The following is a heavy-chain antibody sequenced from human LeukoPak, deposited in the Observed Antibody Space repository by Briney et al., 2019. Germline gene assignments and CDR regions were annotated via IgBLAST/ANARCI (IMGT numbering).Heavy chain of an antibody. D-gene: IGHD6-19*01. J-gene: IGHJ4*01. CDR1: GGSISTYY. V-gene: IGHV4-4*07. Sequence: SETLSLTCSVSGGSISTYYWSWIRQPAGKGLEWIAQIHTSGSTNFNPSLKSRVSISMDTPNNQFSLMISSVTATDTAIYYCAGRGLSTGWTFDYWGHGTLVTVSS. CDR2: IHTSGST. CDR3: AGRGLSTGWTFDY.